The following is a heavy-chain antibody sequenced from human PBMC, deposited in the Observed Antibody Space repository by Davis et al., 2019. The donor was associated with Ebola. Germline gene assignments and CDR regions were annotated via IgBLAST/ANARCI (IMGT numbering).Heavy chain of an antibody. J-gene: IGHJ4*02. Sequence: ASVKVSCKASGYTFTSYDINWVRQATGQGLEWMGWMNPNSGNTGYAQKFQGRVTISVDRSKNQFSLKLSSVTAADTAVYYCARGGHNSYGYWSSSYYFDYWGQGTLVTVSS. D-gene: IGHD5-18*01. CDR1: GYTFTSYD. CDR3: ARGGHNSYGYWSSSYYFDY. V-gene: IGHV1-8*01. CDR2: MNPNSGNT.